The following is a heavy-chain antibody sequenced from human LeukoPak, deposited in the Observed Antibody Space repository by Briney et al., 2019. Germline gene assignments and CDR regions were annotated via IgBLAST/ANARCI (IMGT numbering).Heavy chain of an antibody. J-gene: IGHJ3*02. CDR2: IYPGDSDT. V-gene: IGHV5-51*01. Sequence: GESLKISCKGSGYSFTSDWIGWVRQMPGKGLEWMGIIYPGDSDTRYSPSFQGQVTISADKSISTAYLQWSSLKASDTAMYYCARSSSGWYGLKAFDIWGQGTMVTVSS. D-gene: IGHD6-19*01. CDR3: ARSSSGWYGLKAFDI. CDR1: GYSFTSDW.